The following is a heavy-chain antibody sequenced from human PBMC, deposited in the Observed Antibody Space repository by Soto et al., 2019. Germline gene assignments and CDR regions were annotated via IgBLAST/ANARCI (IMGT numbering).Heavy chain of an antibody. D-gene: IGHD3-16*01. CDR2: MNPNSGNT. J-gene: IGHJ4*02. CDR1: GYNINTFD. CDR3: AGANLRY. V-gene: IGHV1-8*02. Sequence: ASVKVSCKASGYNINTFDIYWVRQATGHGLEWMGWMNPNSGNTGYAQELRGRVTMTRNTSDTTAYMELTSLTSDDTGVYYCAGANLRYWGQGTLVSVSS.